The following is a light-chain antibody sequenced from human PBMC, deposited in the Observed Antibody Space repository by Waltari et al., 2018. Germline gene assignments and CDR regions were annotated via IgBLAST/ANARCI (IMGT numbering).Light chain of an antibody. CDR1: NSNIGRNF. Sequence: QSVLNQPPSVSAIPGQRVPIPCSGDNSNIGRNFVLWFQQAPQMAPKLLIHTSKQRPSGVPDRFSGSRSGTSASLAISGLQSEDEADYYCASWDDGLNGWMFGGGTKVTVL. V-gene: IGLV1-44*01. J-gene: IGLJ3*02. CDR2: TSK. CDR3: ASWDDGLNGWM.